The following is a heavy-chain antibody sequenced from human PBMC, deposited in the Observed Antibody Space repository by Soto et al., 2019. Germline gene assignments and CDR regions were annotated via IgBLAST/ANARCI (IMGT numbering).Heavy chain of an antibody. CDR2: IYYSGST. Sequence: SETLSLTCTVSGGSISSGDYCWSWIRQPPGKGLEWIGYIYYSGSTYYNPSLKSRVTISVDTSKNQFSLKLSSVTAADTAVYYCARKGDIVSYGMAVWGQGTTVTVSS. CDR3: ARKGDIVSYGMAV. CDR1: GGSISSGDYC. V-gene: IGHV4-30-4*01. J-gene: IGHJ6*02. D-gene: IGHD2-15*01.